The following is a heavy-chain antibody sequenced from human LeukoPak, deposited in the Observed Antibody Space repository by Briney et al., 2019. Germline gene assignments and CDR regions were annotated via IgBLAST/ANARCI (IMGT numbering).Heavy chain of an antibody. CDR1: GYTFTSYG. Sequence: GASVTVSCKASGYTFTSYGISWVRQAPGQGLEWMGWISAYNGNTNYAQKLQGRVTMTTDTSTSTAYMELRSLRSDDTAVYYCARDSGLTPYYYYGMDVWGQGTTVTVSS. CDR3: ARDSGLTPYYYYGMDV. CDR2: ISAYNGNT. J-gene: IGHJ6*02. V-gene: IGHV1-18*01. D-gene: IGHD3-10*01.